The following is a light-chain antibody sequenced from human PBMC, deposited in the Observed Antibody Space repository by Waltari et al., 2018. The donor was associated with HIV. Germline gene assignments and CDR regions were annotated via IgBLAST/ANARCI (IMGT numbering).Light chain of an antibody. CDR1: SSDIGGYTY. CDR2: EVS. J-gene: IGLJ2*01. Sequence: QSALTQPPSASGSPGQSVTISCTGTSSDIGGYTYVSWYQQYPGKAPKLMIYEVSKRPSGVPYRFSGSKSANTASPTVSGLQAEDEADYYCSSYGGSANLLFGGGTKLTVL. V-gene: IGLV2-8*01. CDR3: SSYGGSANLL.